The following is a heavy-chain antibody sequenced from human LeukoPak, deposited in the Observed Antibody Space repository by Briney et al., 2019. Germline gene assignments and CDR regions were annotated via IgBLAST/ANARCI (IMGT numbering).Heavy chain of an antibody. D-gene: IGHD3-10*01. CDR3: AAYRYGSGSYHNPPLFDY. CDR1: GGSFSGYY. J-gene: IGHJ4*02. Sequence: SETLSLTCVVYGGSFSGYYCSWIRQPPGKGLEWIGEINHSGSTTYYPSFKSRVTISVDTSRNQCSLKLSSVTAADTAVYYCAAYRYGSGSYHNPPLFDYWGQGTLVTVSS. CDR2: INHSGST. V-gene: IGHV4-34*01.